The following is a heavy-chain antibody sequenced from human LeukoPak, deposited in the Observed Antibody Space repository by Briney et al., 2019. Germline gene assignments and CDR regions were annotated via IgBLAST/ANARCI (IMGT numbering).Heavy chain of an antibody. CDR2: TYYRSKWYN. Sequence: SQTLSLTCAISGDSVSSNSAAWNWIRQSPSSGLEWLGRTYYRSKWYNDYAVSVKSRISINPDTSKNQFSLQLNSVTPEDTAVYYCATDGIAVAGTPMDVWGKGTTVTVSS. D-gene: IGHD6-19*01. CDR1: GDSVSSNSAA. CDR3: ATDGIAVAGTPMDV. J-gene: IGHJ6*03. V-gene: IGHV6-1*01.